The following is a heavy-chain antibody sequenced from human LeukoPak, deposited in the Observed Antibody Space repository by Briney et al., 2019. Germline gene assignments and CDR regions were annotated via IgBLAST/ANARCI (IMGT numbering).Heavy chain of an antibody. Sequence: SETLSLTCNVSGGSINTADYYWTWIRQPPGKGLEWIGYISYSGTPYYNPSLDSRVTISLDTSKKQFSLKLNSVTAADTAMYYCARDRYGDFEDYWGQGTLVTVSS. D-gene: IGHD4-17*01. V-gene: IGHV4-30-4*08. CDR3: ARDRYGDFEDY. J-gene: IGHJ4*02. CDR1: GGSINTADYY. CDR2: ISYSGTP.